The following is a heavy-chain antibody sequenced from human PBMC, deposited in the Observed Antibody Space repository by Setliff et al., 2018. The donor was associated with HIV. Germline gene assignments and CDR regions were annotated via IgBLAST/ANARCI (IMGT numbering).Heavy chain of an antibody. Sequence: SETLSLTCTVSGDSVSSRSYYWSWIRQPPGKGLEWVGSIYHSGTTYYNPSLQSRVTISVDTSKNEFSLKVISVTAADTALYYCARASPDIVGTLFDYWGQGALVTVSS. J-gene: IGHJ4*02. V-gene: IGHV4-39*07. CDR2: IYHSGTT. CDR1: GDSVSSRSYY. D-gene: IGHD1-26*01. CDR3: ARASPDIVGTLFDY.